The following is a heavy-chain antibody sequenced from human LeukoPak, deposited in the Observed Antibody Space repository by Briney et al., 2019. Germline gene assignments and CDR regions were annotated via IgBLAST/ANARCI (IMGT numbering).Heavy chain of an antibody. CDR1: GYSISSGYY. V-gene: IGHV4-38-2*01. CDR2: IYHSGST. D-gene: IGHD6-6*01. Sequence: SETLSLTCAVSGYSISSGYYWGWIRQPPGKGLEWIGSIYHSGSTYYNPSLKSRVTISVDTSKNQFSLELSSVTAADTAVYYCARRRKTDVLDYWGQGTLVTVSS. J-gene: IGHJ4*02. CDR3: ARRRKTDVLDY.